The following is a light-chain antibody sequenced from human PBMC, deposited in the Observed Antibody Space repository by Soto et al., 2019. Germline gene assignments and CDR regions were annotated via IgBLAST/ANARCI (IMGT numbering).Light chain of an antibody. Sequence: EIVMTQSPATLSVSPGERATLSCRASQSVSSNLAWYQQKPGQAPRLLIYGASTRATGIPARSSGSGSGTEFPLTISSLQSEDFEVYYCKQYNNWPLTFGQGTRLEIK. CDR2: GAS. CDR3: KQYNNWPLT. CDR1: QSVSSN. J-gene: IGKJ5*01. V-gene: IGKV3-15*01.